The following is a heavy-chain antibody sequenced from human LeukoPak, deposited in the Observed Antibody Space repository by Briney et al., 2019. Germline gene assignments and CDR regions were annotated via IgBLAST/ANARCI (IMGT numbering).Heavy chain of an antibody. CDR3: ARMNYDILTGDGYYYYYMDV. CDR2: MNPNSGNT. Sequence: ASVKVSCKASGYTFTSYDINWVRQATGQGLEWMGWMNPNSGNTGYAQKFQGRVTITRNTSISTAYMELSSLRAEDTAVYYCARMNYDILTGDGYYYYYMDVWGKGTTVTISS. J-gene: IGHJ6*03. CDR1: GYTFTSYD. V-gene: IGHV1-8*03. D-gene: IGHD3-9*01.